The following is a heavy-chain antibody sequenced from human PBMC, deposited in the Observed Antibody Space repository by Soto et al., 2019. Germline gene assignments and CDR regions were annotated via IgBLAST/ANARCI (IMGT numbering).Heavy chain of an antibody. CDR1: GYTLTSYY. Sequence: ASVKVSCKASGYTLTSYYLHWVRQAPGQGPEWMGIINPSGGITNDAQKFQDRVTMTSDTSTSTVYMELSSLRSEDTAVYYCARGISTTIYYYYYGMDVWGQGTTVTVSS. D-gene: IGHD2-2*01. V-gene: IGHV1-46*01. CDR2: INPSGGIT. CDR3: ARGISTTIYYYYYGMDV. J-gene: IGHJ6*02.